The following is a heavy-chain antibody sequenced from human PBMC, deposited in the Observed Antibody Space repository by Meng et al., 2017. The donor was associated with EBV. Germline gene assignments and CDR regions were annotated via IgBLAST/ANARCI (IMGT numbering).Heavy chain of an antibody. V-gene: IGHV1-69*01. J-gene: IGHJ4*02. CDR2: FLPTLGAP. CDR1: GCPFRNYA. Sequence: QGPVVQFSGAVKKPGSPVTVSCKASGCPFRNYAISWVRQAPGQGLEWLGGFLPTLGAPNYAQKFHGRVSITADESTSTYYMDLSSLRSEDTAVYYCASESGRGYTPDYWGQGALVTVSS. CDR3: ASESGRGYTPDY. D-gene: IGHD3-10*01.